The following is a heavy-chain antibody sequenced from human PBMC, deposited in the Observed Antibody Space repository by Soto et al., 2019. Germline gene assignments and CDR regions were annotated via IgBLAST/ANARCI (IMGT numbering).Heavy chain of an antibody. CDR2: IYYSGST. V-gene: IGHV4-59*01. D-gene: IGHD5-18*01. J-gene: IGHJ4*02. Sequence: QVQLQESDPGLVKPSETLSLTCTVSGGSISSYYWSWIRQSPGKGLEWIGYIYYSGSTKYNPSLKSRVTRSVDMSKNQFSLKLSSVTAADRAVYYCARGRGDTAMAWYYWGQGTLVTVSS. CDR3: ARGRGDTAMAWYY. CDR1: GGSISSYY.